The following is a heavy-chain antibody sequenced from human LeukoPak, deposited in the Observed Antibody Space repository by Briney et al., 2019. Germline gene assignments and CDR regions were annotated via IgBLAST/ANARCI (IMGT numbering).Heavy chain of an antibody. CDR3: ARGLGSSDRGPLVY. V-gene: IGHV4-59*12. CDR1: GGSISSYY. Sequence: PSETLSLTCTVSGGSISSYYWSWIRQPPGKGLEWIGYIYYSGSTNYNPSLKSRVTISVDTSKNQFSLKLSSVTAADTAVYYCARGLGSSDRGPLVYWGQGTLVTVFS. D-gene: IGHD6-6*01. J-gene: IGHJ4*02. CDR2: IYYSGST.